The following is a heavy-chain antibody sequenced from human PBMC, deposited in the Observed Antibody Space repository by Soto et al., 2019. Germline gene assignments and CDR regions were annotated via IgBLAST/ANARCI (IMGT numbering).Heavy chain of an antibody. CDR1: GGSFSGYY. V-gene: IGHV4-34*01. CDR2: INHSGST. J-gene: IGHJ3*02. D-gene: IGHD3-9*01. Sequence: QVQLQQWGAGLLKPSETLSLTCAVYGGSFSGYYWSWIRQSPGQGLEWIGEINHSGSTYFNPSLMSRVTITVDTSKNQFSPKLSSVTAAGTAVYYCAGQGITISLACAFDIWGQGTMVTVSS. CDR3: AGQGITISLACAFDI.